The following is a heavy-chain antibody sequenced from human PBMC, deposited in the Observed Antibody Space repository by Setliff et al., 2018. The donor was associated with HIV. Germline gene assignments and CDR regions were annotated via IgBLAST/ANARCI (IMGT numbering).Heavy chain of an antibody. CDR3: ARSRQYNSALDY. Sequence: GESLKISCEASGFTVSSSYMAWVRQAPGKGLEWVSTIYSDGSTYHRDSVKGRFTLSRDNSKNTVYLQVGSLRPDDTAMYYCARSRQYNSALDYGGQGTLVTGSS. CDR1: GFTVSSSY. D-gene: IGHD6-25*01. V-gene: IGHV3-66*02. J-gene: IGHJ4*02. CDR2: IYSDGST.